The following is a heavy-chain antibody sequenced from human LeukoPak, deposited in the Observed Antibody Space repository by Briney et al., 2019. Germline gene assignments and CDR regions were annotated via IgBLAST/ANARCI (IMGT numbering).Heavy chain of an antibody. D-gene: IGHD4-17*01. J-gene: IGHJ4*02. CDR2: IDHSGYT. CDR1: GVSFNDYY. Sequence: SETLSLTCAVSGVSFNDYYWSWVRQTPGKGLEWIGEIDHSGYTNDSPSLKSRVTLSIDTSRKQFSLNLRSVTVADTGIYYCTRMTTGHDYWGQGTLVTVSS. CDR3: TRMTTGHDY. V-gene: IGHV4-34*01.